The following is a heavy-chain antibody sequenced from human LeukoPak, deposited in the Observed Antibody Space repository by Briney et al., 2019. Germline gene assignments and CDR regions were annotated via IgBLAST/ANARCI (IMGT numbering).Heavy chain of an antibody. D-gene: IGHD5-18*01. Sequence: GGSLSLSCAASGFTFSSYAMSWVRQAPGKGLEWVSAISGSGGSTYYADSVKGRFTISRDNSKNTLYLQMNSLRAEDTAVYYCAKEQLYSDRNYGYDAFDIWGQGTMVTVSS. CDR2: ISGSGGST. CDR1: GFTFSSYA. CDR3: AKEQLYSDRNYGYDAFDI. J-gene: IGHJ3*02. V-gene: IGHV3-23*01.